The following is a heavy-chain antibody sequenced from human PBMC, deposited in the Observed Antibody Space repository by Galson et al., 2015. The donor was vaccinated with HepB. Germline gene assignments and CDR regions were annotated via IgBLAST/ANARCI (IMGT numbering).Heavy chain of an antibody. Sequence: SLRLSCAASGFTFSSYSMNWVRQAPGKGLEWVSYISSSSSTIYYADSVKGRFTISRDNAKNSLYLQMNNLRDEDTAVYYCARELALTYYYYMDVWGKGTTVTVSS. CDR1: GFTFSSYS. CDR3: ARELALTYYYYMDV. V-gene: IGHV3-48*02. J-gene: IGHJ6*03. CDR2: ISSSSSTI.